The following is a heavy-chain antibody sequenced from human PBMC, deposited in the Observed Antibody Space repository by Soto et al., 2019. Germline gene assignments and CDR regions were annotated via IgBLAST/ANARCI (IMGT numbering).Heavy chain of an antibody. Sequence: QVQLVQSGAEVKKPGASVKVSCKASGYTFTSYGISWVRQAPGQGLEWMGWISAYNGNTNYAQKLQGRVTMTTDTSTSKAYMELRSLRSDDTAVYYCARVYDYDILTGYSPDAFDIWGQGTMVTVSS. J-gene: IGHJ3*02. V-gene: IGHV1-18*01. CDR3: ARVYDYDILTGYSPDAFDI. CDR1: GYTFTSYG. CDR2: ISAYNGNT. D-gene: IGHD3-9*01.